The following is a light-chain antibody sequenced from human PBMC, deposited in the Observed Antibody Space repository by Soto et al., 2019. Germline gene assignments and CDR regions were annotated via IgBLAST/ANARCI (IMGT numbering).Light chain of an antibody. J-gene: IGLJ1*01. CDR1: SSDVGGYDY. CDR3: SSFVGFSTFGRYV. V-gene: IGLV2-14*01. CDR2: EVS. Sequence: QSALTQPASVSGSPGQSITISCTGTSSDVGGYDYVSWYQLHPGKAPKLMVFEVSNRPSGVSYRFSGSKSGNTASLTISGLQAEDEADYYCSSFVGFSTFGRYVFGTGTKVTVL.